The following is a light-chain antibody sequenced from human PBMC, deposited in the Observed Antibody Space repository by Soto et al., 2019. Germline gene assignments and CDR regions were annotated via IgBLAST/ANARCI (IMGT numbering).Light chain of an antibody. CDR2: DAS. Sequence: DIQMTQSPSSLSASVGDRVTITCRASQGISSYLGWYQQKPGKAPNLLIYDASTLHSGVPSRFSGSGSGTDFTLTISSLQPEDFATYYCQQSFDTLPITFGQGTRLEIK. J-gene: IGKJ5*01. CDR3: QQSFDTLPIT. V-gene: IGKV1-39*01. CDR1: QGISSY.